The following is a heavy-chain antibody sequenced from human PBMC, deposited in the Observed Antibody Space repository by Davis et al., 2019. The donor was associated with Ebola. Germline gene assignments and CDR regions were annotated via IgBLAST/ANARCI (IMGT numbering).Heavy chain of an antibody. V-gene: IGHV4-34*01. D-gene: IGHD3-10*01. CDR2: INHSGST. Sequence: MPGGSLRLSCAVYGGSFSGYYWSWIRQPPGKGLAWIGEINHSGSTNYNPSLKSRVTISVDTSKNQFSLKLSSVTAADTAVYYCARGPHVRWFDPWGQGTLVTVSS. CDR3: ARGPHVRWFDP. J-gene: IGHJ5*02. CDR1: GGSFSGYY.